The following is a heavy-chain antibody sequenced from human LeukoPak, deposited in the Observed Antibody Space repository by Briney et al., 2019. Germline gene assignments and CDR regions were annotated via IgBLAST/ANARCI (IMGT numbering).Heavy chain of an antibody. CDR2: IYYSGST. V-gene: IGHV4-30-4*08. CDR1: GGSISSGDYY. Sequence: PSQTLSLTCTVSGGSISSGDYYWSWIRQPPGKGLEWIGYIYYSGSTYYNPSLKSRVTISVDTSKNQFSLKLSSVTAADTAVYYCARDVRDDFWSGWIFWGQGTLVTVSS. J-gene: IGHJ4*02. CDR3: ARDVRDDFWSGWIF. D-gene: IGHD3-3*01.